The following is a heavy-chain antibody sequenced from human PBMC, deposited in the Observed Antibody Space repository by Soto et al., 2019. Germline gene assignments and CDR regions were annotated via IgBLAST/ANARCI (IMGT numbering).Heavy chain of an antibody. D-gene: IGHD1-26*01. CDR2: XYXXGXX. Sequence: GGAPRLSCAASGFTVSGTYMAWARQAPGKGLQXVSXXYXXGXXXXXDXXXGRFTISRDNAKNSLYLQMNSLRAEDTALYYCAKGPYSGSYYYFDYWGQGTLVTVPQ. CDR3: AKGPYSGSYYYFDY. V-gene: IGHV3-53*05. CDR1: GFTVSGTY. J-gene: IGHJ4*02.